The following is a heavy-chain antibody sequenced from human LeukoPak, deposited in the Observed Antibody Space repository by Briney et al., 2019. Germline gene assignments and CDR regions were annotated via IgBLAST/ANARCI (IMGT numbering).Heavy chain of an antibody. Sequence: GGSLRLSCATSGFSFSRFSMIWVRQAPGKGLEWLSSITSTRPYIYYADSVKGRFTISRDNSKNTLYLQMNSLRAEDTAVYYCARGGSYSFDYWGQGTLVTVSS. CDR2: ITSTRPYI. D-gene: IGHD1-26*01. CDR3: ARGGSYSFDY. J-gene: IGHJ4*02. CDR1: GFSFSRFS. V-gene: IGHV3-21*01.